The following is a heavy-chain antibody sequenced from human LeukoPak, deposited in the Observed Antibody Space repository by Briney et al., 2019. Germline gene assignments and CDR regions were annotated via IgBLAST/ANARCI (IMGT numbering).Heavy chain of an antibody. D-gene: IGHD4-11*01. Sequence: GASVKVSCKASGYTFTSYGISWVRQAPGQGLEWMGWISAYNGNTNYAQKLQGRVTMTTDTSTSTAYMELRSLRSDDTAVYYCARICSNYRRLYNWFDPWGQGTLVTVSS. CDR3: ARICSNYRRLYNWFDP. CDR1: GYTFTSYG. V-gene: IGHV1-18*01. CDR2: ISAYNGNT. J-gene: IGHJ5*02.